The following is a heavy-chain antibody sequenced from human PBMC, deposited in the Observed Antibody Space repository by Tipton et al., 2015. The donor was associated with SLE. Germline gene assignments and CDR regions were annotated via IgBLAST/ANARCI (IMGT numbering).Heavy chain of an antibody. J-gene: IGHJ4*02. CDR1: GFTFSSYA. Sequence: SLRLSCAASGFTFSSYAMHWVRQAPGKGLEWVAIISYDGSNKYYADSVKGRFTISRDNSKNTLYLQMNSLGAEDTAVYYCAISLYSSPDYWGQGTLVTVSS. CDR3: AISLYSSPDY. V-gene: IGHV3-30*04. D-gene: IGHD6-13*01. CDR2: ISYDGSNK.